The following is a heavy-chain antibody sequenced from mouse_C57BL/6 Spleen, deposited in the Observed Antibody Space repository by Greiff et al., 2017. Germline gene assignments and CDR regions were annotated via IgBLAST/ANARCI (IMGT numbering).Heavy chain of an antibody. D-gene: IGHD2-2*01. CDR3: ARTVTTDFDV. V-gene: IGHV5-17*01. Sequence: EVQLVESGGGLVKPGGSLKLSCAASGFTFSDYGMHWVRQAPEKGLEWVAYISSGSSTIYYADTVKGRFTISRDHAKNTLFLQMTSLRSEDTAMYYCARTVTTDFDVWGTGTTVTVSS. CDR1: GFTFSDYG. CDR2: ISSGSSTI. J-gene: IGHJ1*03.